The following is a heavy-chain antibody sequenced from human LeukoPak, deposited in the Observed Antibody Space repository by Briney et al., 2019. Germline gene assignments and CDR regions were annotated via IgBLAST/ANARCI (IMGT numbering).Heavy chain of an antibody. V-gene: IGHV1-8*01. Sequence: ASVKVSCKASGYTFTSYDINWVRQATGQGLEWMGWMNPNSGNTGYAQKFQGRVTMTRNTSISTACMELSSLRSEDTAVYYCARGPALVGHSSSSEGSDPWGQGTLVTVSS. CDR1: GYTFTSYD. D-gene: IGHD6-6*01. CDR2: MNPNSGNT. CDR3: ARGPALVGHSSSSEGSDP. J-gene: IGHJ5*02.